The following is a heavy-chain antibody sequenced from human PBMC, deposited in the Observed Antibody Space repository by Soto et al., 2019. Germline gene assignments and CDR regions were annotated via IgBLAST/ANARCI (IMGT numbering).Heavy chain of an antibody. D-gene: IGHD6-13*01. CDR1: GFSLSTSGVG. V-gene: IGHV2-5*02. J-gene: IGHJ4*02. CDR2: IYWDDDK. Sequence: QITLKESGPTLVKPTQTLTLTCTFSGFSLSTSGVGVGWIRQPPGKALEWLALIYWDDDKRYSPSLKSRLTITKHTSKNQVVLTMPKMDPVDTATYYGAHSYLQQLVGGYYFDYWGQGTLVTVSS. CDR3: AHSYLQQLVGGYYFDY.